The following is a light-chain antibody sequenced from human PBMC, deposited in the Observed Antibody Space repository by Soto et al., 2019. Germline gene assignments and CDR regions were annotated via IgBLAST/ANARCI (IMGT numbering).Light chain of an antibody. CDR1: NSNIGSNT. Sequence: QSVLTQPPSASGTPGQMVTISCSGSNSNIGSNTVNWYQQLPGTAPKLLIYYDNLRPSGVPDRISGSKSGTSASLAISGLQSDDEADYSCAAWDDSLNGRVFGTGTKLTVL. V-gene: IGLV1-44*01. J-gene: IGLJ1*01. CDR3: AAWDDSLNGRV. CDR2: YDN.